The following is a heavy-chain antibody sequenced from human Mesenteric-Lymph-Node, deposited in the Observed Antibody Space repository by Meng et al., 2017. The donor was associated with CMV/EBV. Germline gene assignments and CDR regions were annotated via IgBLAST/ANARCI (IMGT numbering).Heavy chain of an antibody. V-gene: IGHV5-51*01. J-gene: IGHJ3*01. Sequence: GESLKISCKGSGYSFTSYWIGWVRQMPGKGLEWMGIIYPDDSNTKYSPSFEGQVSISADRSISTAYLQWSSLKASDTAMYYCARPTAGYPNAFDVWGQGTMVTVSS. D-gene: IGHD4-17*01. CDR2: IYPDDSNT. CDR1: GYSFTSYW. CDR3: ARPTAGYPNAFDV.